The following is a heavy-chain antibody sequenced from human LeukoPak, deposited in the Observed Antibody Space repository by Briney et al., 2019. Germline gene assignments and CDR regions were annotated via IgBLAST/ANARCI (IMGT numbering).Heavy chain of an antibody. Sequence: GGSLRLSCAASGFTFSNYAMSWVRQAPGKGLEWVSAISGSGSGSYVADSVKGRFTVSRDNSKNTVFLQMTSLRTEDTAIYYCAKGRVVWGSHWGFDYWGQGTLVTVSS. CDR2: ISGSGSGS. CDR1: GFTFSNYA. J-gene: IGHJ4*02. CDR3: AKGRVVWGSHWGFDY. D-gene: IGHD3-16*01. V-gene: IGHV3-23*01.